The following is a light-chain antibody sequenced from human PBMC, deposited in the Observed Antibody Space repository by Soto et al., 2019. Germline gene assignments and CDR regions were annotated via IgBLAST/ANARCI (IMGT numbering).Light chain of an antibody. CDR2: DNN. Sequence: QSVLTQPPSVSAAPGQKVTISCSGSSSNIGDNYVSWYQQLPGTAPKLLIYDNNKRPSGIPDRFSGSKSGTSATLGITGLQTGDEAYYYCATWHSGLSANWLFGGGTKLTVL. V-gene: IGLV1-51*01. CDR3: ATWHSGLSANWL. CDR1: SSNIGDNY. J-gene: IGLJ3*02.